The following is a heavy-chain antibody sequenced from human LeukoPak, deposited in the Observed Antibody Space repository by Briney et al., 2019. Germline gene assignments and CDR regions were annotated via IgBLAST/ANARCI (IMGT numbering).Heavy chain of an antibody. CDR3: AKDRHCSSISCYRGYFDY. D-gene: IGHD2-2*01. V-gene: IGHV3-23*01. CDR2: ISGGDNT. J-gene: IGHJ4*02. Sequence: GGSLRLSCAASGFTFSTYAMNWARRAPGKGLEWVSVISGGDNTYYADSVKGRFTISRDNSKNTLYLQMNSLRAEDTAVYYCAKDRHCSSISCYRGYFDYWGQGTLVTVSS. CDR1: GFTFSTYA.